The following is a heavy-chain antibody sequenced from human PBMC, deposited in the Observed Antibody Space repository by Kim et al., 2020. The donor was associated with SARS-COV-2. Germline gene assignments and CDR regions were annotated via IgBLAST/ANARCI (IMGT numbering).Heavy chain of an antibody. D-gene: IGHD3-9*01. V-gene: IGHV4-39*01. J-gene: IGHJ6*02. CDR2: IYYSGST. CDR3: AREVQLRYFDWSYYYYGMDV. CDR1: GGSISSSSYY. Sequence: SETLSLTCTVSGGSISSSSYYWGWIRQPPGKGLEWIGSIYYSGSTYYNPSLKSRVTISVDTSKNQFSLKLSSVTAADTAVYYCAREVQLRYFDWSYYYYGMDVGGQGTTVTVSS.